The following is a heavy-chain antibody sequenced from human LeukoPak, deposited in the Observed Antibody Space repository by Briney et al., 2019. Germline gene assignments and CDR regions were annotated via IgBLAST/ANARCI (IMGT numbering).Heavy chain of an antibody. J-gene: IGHJ4*02. CDR1: GGSISSHY. CDR2: IYYRGST. V-gene: IGHV4-59*11. CDR3: ARSYYDFWSGPKLIFDY. D-gene: IGHD3-3*01. Sequence: SETLSLTCTVSGGSISSHYWSWIRQPPGKGLEWIGYIYYRGSTNYNPSLKSRVTIPVDTSKNQFSLKLSSVTAADTAVYYCARSYYDFWSGPKLIFDYWGQGTLVTVSS.